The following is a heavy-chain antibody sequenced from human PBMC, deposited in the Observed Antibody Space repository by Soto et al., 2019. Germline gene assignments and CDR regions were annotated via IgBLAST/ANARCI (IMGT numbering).Heavy chain of an antibody. CDR2: ISSDGSNK. Sequence: QVQLVESGGGVVQPGESLRLSCAASGFTFSSSGMHWVRQAPGKGLEWVAVISSDGSNKYYTDSVKGRFAISRDDSKNTLFLQMNSLRAEDTAVYSCAKPRWHTSGWYFEYWGQGTLVTVSS. J-gene: IGHJ4*02. D-gene: IGHD6-19*01. CDR1: GFTFSSSG. V-gene: IGHV3-30*18. CDR3: AKPRWHTSGWYFEY.